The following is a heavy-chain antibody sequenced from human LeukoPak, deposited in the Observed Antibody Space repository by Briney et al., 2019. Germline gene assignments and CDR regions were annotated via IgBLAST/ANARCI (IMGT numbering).Heavy chain of an antibody. CDR1: GGSISSYY. J-gene: IGHJ2*01. Sequence: PSETLSLTCTVSGGSISSYYWSWIRQPAGKGLEWIGRIDTSGNTNYKPSLKSRVTMSVDTSKNQFSLKLSSVTAADTAVYYCARVSSSWYQDWYLDLWGRGTLVTVSS. CDR2: IDTSGNT. CDR3: ARVSSSWYQDWYLDL. D-gene: IGHD6-13*01. V-gene: IGHV4-4*07.